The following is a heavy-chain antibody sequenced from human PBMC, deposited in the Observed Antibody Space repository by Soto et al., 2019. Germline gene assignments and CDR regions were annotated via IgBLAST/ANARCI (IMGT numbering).Heavy chain of an antibody. Sequence: PSETLSLTCTVSGGSISSYYWSWIRQPPGKGLEWIGYIYYSGSTNYNPSLKGRVTISVDTSKNQFSLKLSSVTAADTAVYYCARQGLSYYYYYMDVWGKGTTVTVSS. CDR2: IYYSGST. V-gene: IGHV4-59*08. D-gene: IGHD2-15*01. CDR3: ARQGLSYYYYYMDV. J-gene: IGHJ6*03. CDR1: GGSISSYY.